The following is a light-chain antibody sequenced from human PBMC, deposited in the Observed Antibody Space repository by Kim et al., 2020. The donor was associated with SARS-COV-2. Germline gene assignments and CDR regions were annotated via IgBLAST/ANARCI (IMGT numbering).Light chain of an antibody. V-gene: IGLV4-69*01. CDR1: SGHSSYA. Sequence: LGASVKLTCTLSSGHSSYAIAWHQQQPEKGPRYLMKLNSDGSHSKGDGIPGRFSGSSSGAERYLTISSLQSEDEADYYCQTWGTVVFGGGTQLTVL. CDR3: QTWGTVV. J-gene: IGLJ2*01. CDR2: LNSDGSH.